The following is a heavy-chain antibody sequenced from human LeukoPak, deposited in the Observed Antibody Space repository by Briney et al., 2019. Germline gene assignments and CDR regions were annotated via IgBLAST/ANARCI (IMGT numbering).Heavy chain of an antibody. D-gene: IGHD1-20*01. CDR2: IYYSGST. V-gene: IGHV4-59*01. CDR1: GGSISSYY. Sequence: SETLSLTCTVSGGSISSYYWSWIRQPPGKGLEWIGYIYYSGSTNYNPSLKSRVTISVDTSKSQFSLKLSSVTAADTAVYYCARDNWNYADYWGQGTLVTVSS. CDR3: ARDNWNYADY. J-gene: IGHJ4*02.